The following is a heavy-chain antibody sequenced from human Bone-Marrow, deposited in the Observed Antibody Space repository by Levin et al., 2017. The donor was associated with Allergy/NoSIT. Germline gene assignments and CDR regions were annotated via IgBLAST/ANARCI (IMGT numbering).Heavy chain of an antibody. CDR3: ARDAQTSPTMNYGMDV. CDR1: GASISRYY. V-gene: IGHV4-59*01. Sequence: NSSETLSLTCTVSGASISRYYWSWIRQPPGKGLEWIGYIYYSGSTNYNPSLKSRVTISVDTSKNQFFLDLNFVTAADTAVYYCARDAQTSPTMNYGMDVWGQGTTVTVSS. CDR2: IYYSGST. D-gene: IGHD3-22*01. J-gene: IGHJ6*02.